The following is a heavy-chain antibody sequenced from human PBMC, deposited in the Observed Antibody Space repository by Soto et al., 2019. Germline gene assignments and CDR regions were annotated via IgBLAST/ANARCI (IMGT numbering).Heavy chain of an antibody. CDR3: ARDMGTTNDEYYYDSSGYPDY. Sequence: GGSLRLSCAASGFTFSSYAMHWVRQAPGKGLEWVAVISYDGSNKYYADSVKGRFTISRDNSKNTLYLQMNSLRAEDTAVYYCARDMGTTNDEYYYDSSGYPDYWGQGTLVTVSS. V-gene: IGHV3-30-3*01. J-gene: IGHJ4*02. D-gene: IGHD3-22*01. CDR2: ISYDGSNK. CDR1: GFTFSSYA.